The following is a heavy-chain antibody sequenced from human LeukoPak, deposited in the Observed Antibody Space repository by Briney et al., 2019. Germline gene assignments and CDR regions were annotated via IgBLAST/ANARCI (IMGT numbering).Heavy chain of an antibody. V-gene: IGHV1-2*02. D-gene: IGHD7-27*01. CDR3: ARESGDGRDYYFDC. CDR1: GYTFTGYY. CDR2: INPNSGGT. Sequence: ASVTVSFKASGYTFTGYYMHWVRQAPGQGLEWMGWINPNSGGTNYAQKFQGRVTMTRDTSISTAYMELSRLRSDDTAVYYCARESGDGRDYYFDCWGQGTLVTVSS. J-gene: IGHJ4*02.